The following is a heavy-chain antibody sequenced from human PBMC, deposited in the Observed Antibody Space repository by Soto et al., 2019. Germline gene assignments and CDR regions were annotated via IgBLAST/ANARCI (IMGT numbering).Heavy chain of an antibody. J-gene: IGHJ6*02. CDR2: INHSGST. V-gene: IGHV4-34*01. CDR3: ALIAANTLWGYYYYGMDV. D-gene: IGHD6-25*01. Sequence: ETLSLTCAFYGGSFSGYYWSWIRQPPGKGLEWIGEINHSGSTNYNPSLKSRVTISVDTSKNQFSLKLSSVTAADTAVYYCALIAANTLWGYYYYGMDVWGQGTTVTVSS. CDR1: GGSFSGYY.